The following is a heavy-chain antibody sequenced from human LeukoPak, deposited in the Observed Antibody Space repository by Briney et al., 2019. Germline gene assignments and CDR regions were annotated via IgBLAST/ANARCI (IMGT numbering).Heavy chain of an antibody. J-gene: IGHJ5*02. V-gene: IGHV1-69*05. CDR2: IIPIFGTA. CDR3: ARHFDWLLQNWFDP. CDR1: GGTFSSYA. D-gene: IGHD3-9*01. Sequence: ASVKVSCKASGGTFSSYAISWVRQVPGQGLEWMGGIIPIFGTANYAQKFQGRVTITTDESTSTAYMELSSLRSEDTAVYYCARHFDWLLQNWFDPWGQGTLVTVSS.